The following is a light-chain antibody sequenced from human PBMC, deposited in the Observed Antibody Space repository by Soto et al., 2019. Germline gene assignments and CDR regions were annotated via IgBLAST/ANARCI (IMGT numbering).Light chain of an antibody. V-gene: IGKV1-5*03. CDR2: KAS. Sequence: DIPMTQSPSTLSASVGDRVTMTCRASQSISSWLAWYQQKPEKAPKLLIFKASTLESGVPSRFSGSGSGTEFTLTISSLQPDDFATYYCQQYKSYPYTFGQGTKLEIK. CDR3: QQYKSYPYT. J-gene: IGKJ2*01. CDR1: QSISSW.